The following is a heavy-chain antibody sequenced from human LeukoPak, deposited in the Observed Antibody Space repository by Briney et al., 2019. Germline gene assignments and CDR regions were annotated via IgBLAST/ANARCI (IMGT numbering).Heavy chain of an antibody. CDR1: GYTFTSYG. Sequence: ASVKVSCKASGYTFTSYGISWVQQAPGQGLEWMGWISAYNGNTNYAQKLQGRVTMTTDTSTSTAYMELRSLRSDDTAVYYCARDRVAGRYCSSTSCYTGALGYWGQGTLVTVSS. CDR3: ARDRVAGRYCSSTSCYTGALGY. D-gene: IGHD2-2*02. J-gene: IGHJ4*02. V-gene: IGHV1-18*01. CDR2: ISAYNGNT.